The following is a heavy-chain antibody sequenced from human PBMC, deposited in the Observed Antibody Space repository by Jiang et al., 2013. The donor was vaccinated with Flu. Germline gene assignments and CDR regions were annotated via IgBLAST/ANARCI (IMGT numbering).Heavy chain of an antibody. CDR3: ASEVNGMIALSY. Sequence: SGAEVKKPGSSVKVSCKASGGTFSSYTISWVRQAPGQGLEWMGRIIPILGIANYAQKFQGRVTITADKSTSTAYMELSSLRSEDTAVYYYASEVNGMIALSYWGQGTLVTVSS. CDR2: IIPILGIA. V-gene: IGHV1-69*04. CDR1: GGTFSSYT. D-gene: IGHD3-22*01. J-gene: IGHJ4*02.